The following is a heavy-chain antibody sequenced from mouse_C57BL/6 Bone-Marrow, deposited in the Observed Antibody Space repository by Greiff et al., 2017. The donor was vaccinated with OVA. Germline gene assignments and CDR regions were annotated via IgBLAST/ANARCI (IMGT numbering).Heavy chain of an antibody. D-gene: IGHD1-1*01. V-gene: IGHV3-6*01. CDR2: ISYDGSN. CDR1: GYSITSGYY. CDR3: AREGGGSKDD. Sequence: VQLKESGPGLVKPSQSLSLTCSVTGYSITSGYYWNWIRQFPGNKLEWMGYISYDGSNNYNPSLKNRISITRDTSKNQFILKLNSVTTEDTATYYCAREGGGSKDDWGQGTTLTVSS. J-gene: IGHJ2*01.